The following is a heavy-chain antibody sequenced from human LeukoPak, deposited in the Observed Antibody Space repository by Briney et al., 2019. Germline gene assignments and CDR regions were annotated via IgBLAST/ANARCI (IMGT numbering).Heavy chain of an antibody. CDR2: ISGNGDSA. D-gene: IGHD3-22*01. Sequence: GGSLRLSCEASGFTFIRYAMSWVRQAPGKGLVWVSTISGNGDSAYYADSVKGRFTISRDNSKNTLYLQMDSLRAEDTAVYYCPRKYDSSGYFDYWGQGTLVTVSS. J-gene: IGHJ4*02. CDR3: PRKYDSSGYFDY. V-gene: IGHV3-23*01. CDR1: GFTFIRYA.